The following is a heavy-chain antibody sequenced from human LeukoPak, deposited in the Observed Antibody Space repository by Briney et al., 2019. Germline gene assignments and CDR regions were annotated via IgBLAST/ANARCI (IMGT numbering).Heavy chain of an antibody. V-gene: IGHV4-39*07. CDR2: IYYSGSS. CDR1: GGSISSSSSY. J-gene: IGHJ4*02. D-gene: IGHD3-9*01. Sequence: SETLSLTCSVSGGSISSSSSYWGWIRQPPGKGLEWIGGIYYSGSSFDNPALKSRVTISVDKSKNQFSLKLSSVTAADTAVYYCARVLRYFDWLLGNFDYWGQGTLVTVSS. CDR3: ARVLRYFDWLLGNFDY.